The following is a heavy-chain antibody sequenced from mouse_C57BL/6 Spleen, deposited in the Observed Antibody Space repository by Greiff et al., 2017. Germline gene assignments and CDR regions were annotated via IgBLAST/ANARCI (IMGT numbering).Heavy chain of an antibody. Sequence: VQRVESGPGLVQPSQSLSITCTVSGFSLTSYGVHWVRQSPGKGLEWLGVIWSGGSTDYNAAFISRLSISKDNSKSQVFFKMNSLQADDTAIYYCDRKGSPSNLYAMDYWGQGTSVTVSS. V-gene: IGHV2-2*01. J-gene: IGHJ4*01. CDR1: GFSLTSYG. D-gene: IGHD1-1*01. CDR3: DRKGSPSNLYAMDY. CDR2: IWSGGST.